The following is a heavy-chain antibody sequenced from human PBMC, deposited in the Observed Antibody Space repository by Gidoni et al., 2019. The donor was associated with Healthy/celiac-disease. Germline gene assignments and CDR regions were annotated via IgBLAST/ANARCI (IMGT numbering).Heavy chain of an antibody. CDR2: IIPIFGTA. V-gene: IGHV1-69*01. CDR1: GGTFSSYA. J-gene: IGHJ6*02. CDR3: AGPSITGYYYYYGMDV. Sequence: QVQLVQSGAEVKKPGSSVQVSCKASGGTFSSYAISWVRQAPGQGLEWMGGIIPIFGTANYAQKCQGRVTITADESTSTAYMELSSLRSEDTAVYYCAGPSITGYYYYYGMDVWGQGTTVTVSS. D-gene: IGHD1-20*01.